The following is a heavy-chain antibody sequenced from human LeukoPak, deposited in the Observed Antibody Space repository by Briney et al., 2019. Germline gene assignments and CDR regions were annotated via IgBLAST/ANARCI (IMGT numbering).Heavy chain of an antibody. V-gene: IGHV3-74*01. CDR1: GFTFSNYW. Sequence: GGSLRLSCAASGFTFSNYWIHWVRQAPGKGLVWVSRINSDGSSTSYADSMKGRFTISRDNAKNTLYLQMNSLRAEDTAVYYCARDGYCSSTSCYYFDYWGQGTLVTVSS. J-gene: IGHJ4*02. D-gene: IGHD2-2*01. CDR3: ARDGYCSSTSCYYFDY. CDR2: INSDGSST.